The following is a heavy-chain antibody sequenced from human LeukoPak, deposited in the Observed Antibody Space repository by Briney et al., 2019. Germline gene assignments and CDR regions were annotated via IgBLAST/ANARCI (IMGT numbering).Heavy chain of an antibody. J-gene: IGHJ5*02. Sequence: GESLKISCKGSGYSFTSYWIGWVRQMPGKGLEWMGIIYPGDSDTRYSPSFQGQVTISADKSISTAYLQWSSLKASDTAMYYCARRPPAARKFIYNWFDPWGQGTLVTVSS. CDR2: IYPGDSDT. CDR1: GYSFTSYW. V-gene: IGHV5-51*01. D-gene: IGHD2-2*01. CDR3: ARRPPAARKFIYNWFDP.